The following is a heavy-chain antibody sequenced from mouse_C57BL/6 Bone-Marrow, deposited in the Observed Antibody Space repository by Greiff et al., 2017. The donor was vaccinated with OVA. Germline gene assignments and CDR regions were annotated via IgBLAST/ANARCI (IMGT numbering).Heavy chain of an antibody. CDR1: GYTFTSYW. Sequence: QVQLQQPGAELVMPGASVKLSCKASGYTFTSYWMHWVKQRPGQGLEWIGEIDPSDSYTNYNQKFKGKSTLTVDKSSSTAYMQLSSLTSEDTAVYYCAREGSYDCNFDYWGQGTTLTVSS. V-gene: IGHV1-69*01. CDR3: AREGSYDCNFDY. CDR2: IDPSDSYT. J-gene: IGHJ2*01. D-gene: IGHD1-1*02.